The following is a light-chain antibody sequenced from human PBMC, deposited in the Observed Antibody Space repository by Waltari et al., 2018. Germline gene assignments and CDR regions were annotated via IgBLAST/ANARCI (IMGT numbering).Light chain of an antibody. CDR3: QQSYSAPRT. CDR2: SAS. J-gene: IGKJ1*01. CDR1: QPIFSY. Sequence: DIQMTQSPSSLSASVGDRVTITCRASQPIFSYLNWFQQTPGKAPELLIFSASALQSGVPSRCSGSGSGTNFTLPISSLRPEDFATYYCQQSYSAPRTFGQGTKVDFK. V-gene: IGKV1-39*01.